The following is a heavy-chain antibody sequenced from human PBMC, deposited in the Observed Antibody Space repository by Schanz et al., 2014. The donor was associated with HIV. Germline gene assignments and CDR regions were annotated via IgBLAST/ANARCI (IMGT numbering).Heavy chain of an antibody. V-gene: IGHV3-30*18. J-gene: IGHJ6*02. CDR1: GFTFSDYS. Sequence: VRLVESGGGLVQSGGSLRLSCAASGFTFSDYSMHWVRQAPGKGLEWVAVISYDGTKKHYADSVKGRFTISRDNSKNSLSLLIKSLRADDVAVYYYAKDRNYYESKYRGKGNYYYYYGMDVWGQGTTVTVSS. CDR3: AKDRNYYESKYRGKGNYYYYYGMDV. CDR2: ISYDGTKK. D-gene: IGHD3-22*01.